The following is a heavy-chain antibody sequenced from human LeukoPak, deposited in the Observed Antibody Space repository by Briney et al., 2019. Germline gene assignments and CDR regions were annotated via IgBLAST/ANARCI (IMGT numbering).Heavy chain of an antibody. V-gene: IGHV6-1*01. J-gene: IGHJ5*02. CDR1: GDSVSSNSAA. CDR2: TYYRSKWYN. Sequence: SQTLSLTXAITGDSVSSNSAAWNWVRQSPSRGLEWLGRTYYRSKWYNDYAVSVKSRITINPDTSKNQFSLQLNSVTPEDTAVYYCARDQPPYSSSWYGSWFDPWGQGTLVTVSS. CDR3: ARDQPPYSSSWYGSWFDP. D-gene: IGHD6-13*01.